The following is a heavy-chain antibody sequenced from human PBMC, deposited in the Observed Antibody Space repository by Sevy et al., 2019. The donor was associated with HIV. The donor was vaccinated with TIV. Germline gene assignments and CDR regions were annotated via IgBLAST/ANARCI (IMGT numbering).Heavy chain of an antibody. V-gene: IGHV3-30*02. Sequence: GGSLRLSCAASGFTFNRYSMHWVRQAPGKGLEWVAYIRYDGSNKYYGDSVRGRFTISRDNSKSTLYVQLNSLRAEDTAVYYCARGRKTTQEWLEELDYYYGMDVWGQGTSVTVSS. CDR1: GFTFNRYS. D-gene: IGHD2-8*01. CDR2: IRYDGSNK. CDR3: ARGRKTTQEWLEELDYYYGMDV. J-gene: IGHJ6*02.